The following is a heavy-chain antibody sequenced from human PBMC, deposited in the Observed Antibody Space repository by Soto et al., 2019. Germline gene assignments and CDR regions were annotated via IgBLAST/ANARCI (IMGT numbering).Heavy chain of an antibody. J-gene: IGHJ4*02. CDR1: GFTFSIYA. D-gene: IGHD3-9*01. Sequence: PGGSLRLSCAVSGFTFSIYAMSWVRQAPGKGLEWVSAISGSGGSTYYADSVKGRFTISRDNSKNMLYLQLNSLRAEDTAVYYCAAHYDILTAFDYWGQGTLVTVSS. CDR3: AAHYDILTAFDY. V-gene: IGHV3-23*01. CDR2: ISGSGGST.